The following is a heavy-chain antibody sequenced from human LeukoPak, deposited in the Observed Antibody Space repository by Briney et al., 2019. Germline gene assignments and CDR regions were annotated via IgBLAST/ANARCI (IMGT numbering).Heavy chain of an antibody. Sequence: SGTLSLTSVVSGGSISSGNWWNWVRQPPGRGLEWIGEIHHSGSANYNPSLKSRVTISLDTSENHFSLRLSSVTAADTAVYYCVRDRGEFSYSHDYWGQGTLVTVSS. J-gene: IGHJ4*02. CDR2: IHHSGSA. D-gene: IGHD1-26*01. V-gene: IGHV4-4*02. CDR3: VRDRGEFSYSHDY. CDR1: GGSISSGNW.